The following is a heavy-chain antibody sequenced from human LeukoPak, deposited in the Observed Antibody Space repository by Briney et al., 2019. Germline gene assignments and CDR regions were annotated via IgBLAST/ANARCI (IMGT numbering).Heavy chain of an antibody. V-gene: IGHV1-24*01. Sequence: GASVTVACKVSAYTLTVLSMHWVRQAPGEGLEWVGGFDPEDGETIYAQKSQDTVTMTEDPSTDPAYMELSSVRTEDTAVTCRARDSAVAVVDAIDIWGQGTMVTVS. J-gene: IGHJ3*02. CDR2: FDPEDGET. D-gene: IGHD6-19*01. CDR3: ARDSAVAVVDAIDI. CDR1: AYTLTVLS.